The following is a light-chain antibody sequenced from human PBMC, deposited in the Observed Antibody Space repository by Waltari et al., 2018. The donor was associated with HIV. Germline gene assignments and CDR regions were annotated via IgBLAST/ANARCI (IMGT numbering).Light chain of an antibody. Sequence: AIQMTQSPPSLSASVGVRITITCRASQNIRRDLGWYQQKPGKAPKLLIYAASTLQTGVSSRFRGGGSGTEFTLTINGLQSEDSATYYCLQDDSFPLTFGPGTKVDLK. CDR2: AAS. CDR1: QNIRRD. CDR3: LQDDSFPLT. J-gene: IGKJ3*01. V-gene: IGKV1-6*01.